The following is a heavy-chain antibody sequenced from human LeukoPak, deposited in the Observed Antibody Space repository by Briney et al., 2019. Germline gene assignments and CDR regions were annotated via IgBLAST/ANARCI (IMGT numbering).Heavy chain of an antibody. CDR3: ARDLEGANPLDY. Sequence: ASVKVSCKASGYTFTGYYMHWVRQAPGQGLEWMGWINPNSGGTNYAQKFQSRVTMTRDTSISTAYMELSRLRSDDTAVYYCARDLEGANPLDYWGQGTLVTVSS. CDR2: INPNSGGT. CDR1: GYTFTGYY. V-gene: IGHV1-2*02. J-gene: IGHJ4*02. D-gene: IGHD1-26*01.